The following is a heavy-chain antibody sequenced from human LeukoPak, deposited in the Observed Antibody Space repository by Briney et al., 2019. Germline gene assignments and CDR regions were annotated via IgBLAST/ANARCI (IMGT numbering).Heavy chain of an antibody. D-gene: IGHD4-17*01. CDR2: ISGSSSTI. CDR1: EFTFSSYS. CDR3: ARQRAGFTVTTSDY. Sequence: GGSLRLPCAASEFTFSSYSMNWVRQAPGKGLEWVSYISGSSSTIYYADSVKGRFTISRDNAKNSLYLQMNSLRAEDTAVYYCARQRAGFTVTTSDYWGQGTLVTVSS. J-gene: IGHJ4*02. V-gene: IGHV3-48*01.